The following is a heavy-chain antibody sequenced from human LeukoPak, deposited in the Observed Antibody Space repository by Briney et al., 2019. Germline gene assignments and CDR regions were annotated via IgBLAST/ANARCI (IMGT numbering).Heavy chain of an antibody. CDR2: ISSSSSYV. D-gene: IGHD4-17*01. V-gene: IGHV3-21*01. CDR3: ARAAYGDYGLDY. CDR1: GFTFSSYS. Sequence: GGSLRLSCAASGFTFSSYSMNWVRQAPGKGLEWVSSISSSSSYVYYADSVKGRFTISRDNAKNSLYLQMNSLRAEDTAVYYCARAAYGDYGLDYWGQGTLVTVSS. J-gene: IGHJ4*02.